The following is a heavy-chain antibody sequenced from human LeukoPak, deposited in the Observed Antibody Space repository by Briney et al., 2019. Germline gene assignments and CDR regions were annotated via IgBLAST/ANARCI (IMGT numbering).Heavy chain of an antibody. CDR3: ARDWYDY. V-gene: IGHV3-23*01. J-gene: IGHJ4*02. CDR1: ALTFSTYA. Sequence: GRSLRLSCAAAALTFSTYAMSWVRQAPGKGLEWVSVIGGSGSYTYYADSVKGRFTISRDNSKDTLYLQMNSRRAEDTAVYYCARDWYDYWGQGTLVTVSS. D-gene: IGHD6-13*01. CDR2: IGGSGSYT.